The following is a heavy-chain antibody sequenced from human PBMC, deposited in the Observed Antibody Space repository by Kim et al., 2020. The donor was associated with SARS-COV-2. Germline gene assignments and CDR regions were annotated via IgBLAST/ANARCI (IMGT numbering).Heavy chain of an antibody. Sequence: YYNPSLKSRVTISVDTSKNQFSLKLSSVTAADTAVYYCARQAARYYGMDVWGQGTTVTVSS. V-gene: IGHV4-39*01. D-gene: IGHD6-6*01. CDR3: ARQAARYYGMDV. J-gene: IGHJ6*02.